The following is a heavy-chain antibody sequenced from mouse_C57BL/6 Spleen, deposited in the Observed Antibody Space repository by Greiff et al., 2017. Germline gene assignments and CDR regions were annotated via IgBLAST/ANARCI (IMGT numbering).Heavy chain of an antibody. CDR3: TGSWDEGWFAY. CDR2: IYPGNSDT. CDR1: GYTFTSYW. J-gene: IGHJ3*01. Sequence: EVQLVESGTVLARPGASVKMSCKTSGYTFTSYWMHWVKQRPGQGLEWIGAIYPGNSDTSSNQKFKGKAKLTAVTSASTAYMERSSLTNEDSAVYYCTGSWDEGWFAYWGQGTLVTVSA. D-gene: IGHD4-1*01. V-gene: IGHV1-5*01.